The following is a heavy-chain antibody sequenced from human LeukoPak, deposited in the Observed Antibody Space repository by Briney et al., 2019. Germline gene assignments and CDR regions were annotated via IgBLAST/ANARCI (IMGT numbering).Heavy chain of an antibody. CDR3: ARLPGFCSSTSCYSGIDWFDP. J-gene: IGHJ5*02. CDR1: GFTFSSYG. CDR2: IRYDGSNK. D-gene: IGHD2-2*01. V-gene: IGHV3-30*02. Sequence: GGSLRLSCAASGFTFSSYGMHWVRQAPGKGLEWVAFIRYDGSNKYYADSVKGRFTISRDNSKNTLYLQMNSLRAEDTAVYYCARLPGFCSSTSCYSGIDWFDPWGQGTLVTVSS.